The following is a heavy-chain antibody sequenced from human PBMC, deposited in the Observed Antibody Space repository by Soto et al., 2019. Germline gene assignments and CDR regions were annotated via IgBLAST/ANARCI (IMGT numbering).Heavy chain of an antibody. CDR1: GFSLTTGKMG. Sequence: SGPTLVNPTETLTLTCTVSGFSLTTGKMGVSWIRQPPGKALEWLAHIFSDNERSYSTSLQGRLTISNDTSGSQVVLSMTNVDPVDTATYYCARMNVDSYQFYYAMDVWGQGTTVTVSS. V-gene: IGHV2-26*01. CDR2: IFSDNER. D-gene: IGHD4-17*01. CDR3: ARMNVDSYQFYYAMDV. J-gene: IGHJ6*02.